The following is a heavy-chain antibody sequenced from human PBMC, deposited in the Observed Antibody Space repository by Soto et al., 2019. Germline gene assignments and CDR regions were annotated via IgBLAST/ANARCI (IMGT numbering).Heavy chain of an antibody. J-gene: IGHJ4*02. CDR1: GFTFGSYS. CDR2: MSRGGDTI. CDR3: ARGAIRTLRGRISVWYFFDH. V-gene: IGHV3-48*01. Sequence: GGSLRLSCAASGFTFGSYSMSWVRQAPGRGLEWVSYMSRGGDTIYYADSVKGRFTISRDNAQNSLYLQMNSLRAEDTAVYHCARGAIRTLRGRISVWYFFDHWGQGSLVTVSS. D-gene: IGHD3-10*01.